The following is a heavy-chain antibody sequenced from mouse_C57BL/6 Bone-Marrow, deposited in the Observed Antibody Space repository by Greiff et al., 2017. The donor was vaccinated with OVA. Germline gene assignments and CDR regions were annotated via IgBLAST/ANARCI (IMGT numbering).Heavy chain of an antibody. CDR1: GYTFTSYW. D-gene: IGHD2-4*01. Sequence: QVQLQQPGAELVKPGASVKMSCKASGYTFTSYWITWVKQRPGQGLEWVGDIYPGSGSTNYNEKFKSKATLTVDTSSSTAYLQLSSLTSEDSAVYYGARRERGIYYDYYFDYWGQGTTLTVSS. CDR2: IYPGSGST. J-gene: IGHJ2*01. CDR3: ARRERGIYYDYYFDY. V-gene: IGHV1-55*01.